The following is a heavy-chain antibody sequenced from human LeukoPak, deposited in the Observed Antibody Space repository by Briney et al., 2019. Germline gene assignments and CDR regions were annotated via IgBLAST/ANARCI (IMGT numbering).Heavy chain of an antibody. V-gene: IGHV4-39*01. CDR1: GGSISSSSYY. J-gene: IGHJ4*02. Sequence: KTSETLPRTCTVSGGSISSSSYYWGWIRQPPGKGLEWIGSIYYNGNTYYNASLKSRITISGDTAKNQFSLILSSVTAADTAVYYCATPGLARAYWGQAALVTVSS. CDR3: ATPGLARAY. CDR2: IYYNGNT.